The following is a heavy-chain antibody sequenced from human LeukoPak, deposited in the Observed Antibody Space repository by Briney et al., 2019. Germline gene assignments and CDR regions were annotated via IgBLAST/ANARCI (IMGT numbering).Heavy chain of an antibody. J-gene: IGHJ4*02. CDR1: GYTFTGYY. V-gene: IGHV1-2*02. CDR2: INPNSGGT. Sequence: ASVKVSCKASGYTFTGYYMHWVRQAPGQGLEWMGWINPNSGGTNYAQKFQGRVTMTRDTSISTAYMELSRLRSDDTAVYYCARDLQNPQGGYFDYWGQGTLVTVSS. D-gene: IGHD3-16*01. CDR3: ARDLQNPQGGYFDY.